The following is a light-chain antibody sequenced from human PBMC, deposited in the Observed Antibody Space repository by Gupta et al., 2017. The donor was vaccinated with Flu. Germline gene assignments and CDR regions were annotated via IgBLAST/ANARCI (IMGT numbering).Light chain of an antibody. J-gene: IGLJ1*01. CDR3: SSYTSSSTLYV. Sequence: ITISCTGTSSDVGGYNYVSWYQQHPGKAPKLMIYDVSNRPSGVSNRFSGSKSDNTASLTISGLQAEDEADYYCSSYTSSSTLYVFGTGTKVTVL. V-gene: IGLV2-14*04. CDR1: SSDVGGYNY. CDR2: DVS.